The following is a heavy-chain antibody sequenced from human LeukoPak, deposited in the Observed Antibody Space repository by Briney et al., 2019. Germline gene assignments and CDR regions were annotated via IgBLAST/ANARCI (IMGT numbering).Heavy chain of an antibody. D-gene: IGHD3-3*01. CDR2: ISGSGGST. CDR3: AKTLRFLEWLPSCFDY. V-gene: IGHV3-23*01. Sequence: PGGSLRLSCAASGFTFSSYAMSWVRQAPGKGLEWVSAISGSGGSTYYADSVKGRFTISRDNSKNTLYLQMNSLRAEDTAVYYCAKTLRFLEWLPSCFDYWGQGTLVTVSS. CDR1: GFTFSSYA. J-gene: IGHJ4*02.